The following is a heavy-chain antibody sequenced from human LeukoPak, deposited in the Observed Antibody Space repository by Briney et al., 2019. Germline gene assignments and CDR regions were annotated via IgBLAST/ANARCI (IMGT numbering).Heavy chain of an antibody. D-gene: IGHD3-22*01. CDR3: ARDGIVAVEYFQH. CDR1: GFTISNYA. CDR2: ISGSGGST. V-gene: IGHV3-23*01. Sequence: PGGSLRLSCAASGFTISNYAMSWVRQAPGKGLEWVSGISGSGGSTYYADSVKGRFTISRDTSKNTLYLQMNSLRAEDTAVYYCARDGIVAVEYFQHWGQGTLVTVSS. J-gene: IGHJ1*01.